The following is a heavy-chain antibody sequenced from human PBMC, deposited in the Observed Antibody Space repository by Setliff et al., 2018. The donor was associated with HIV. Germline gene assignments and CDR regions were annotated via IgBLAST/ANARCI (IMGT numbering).Heavy chain of an antibody. Sequence: LSLTCSISGGFISSYYWTWIRQAPGKGLEWIGHVYYTGSTNYNPSVKSRVTISVDTSKNQFSLKLSSVTAADTAVYYCARRRPPSSGAYSQYYMDVWGKGTTVTVSS. CDR3: ARRRPPSSGAYSQYYMDV. CDR1: GGFISSYY. CDR2: VYYTGST. V-gene: IGHV4-59*08. J-gene: IGHJ6*03. D-gene: IGHD1-26*01.